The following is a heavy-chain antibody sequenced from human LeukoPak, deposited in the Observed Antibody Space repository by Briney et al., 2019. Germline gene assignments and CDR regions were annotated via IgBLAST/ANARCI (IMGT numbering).Heavy chain of an antibody. V-gene: IGHV3-7*01. J-gene: IGHJ5*02. CDR1: GFTFSSYS. CDR3: ARVRYYSSTYNPFDL. CDR2: IKEDASEK. Sequence: GGSLRLSCAASGFTFSSYSMNWVRQAPGKGLQWVAIIKEDASEKYYLDSVKGRFTISRDNAKNSLYLQMSSLRAEETAEYYCARVRYYSSTYNPFDLWGQGTLVTVSS. D-gene: IGHD6-13*01.